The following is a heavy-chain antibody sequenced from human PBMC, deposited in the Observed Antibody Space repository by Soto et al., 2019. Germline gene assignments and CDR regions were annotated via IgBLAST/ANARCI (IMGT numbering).Heavy chain of an antibody. CDR3: AGGGASGYNPREWLGP. CDR1: GGSISSYY. V-gene: IGHV4-59*01. Sequence: SETLSLTCTVSGGSISSYYWSWIRQPPGKGLEWIGYIYYSGSTNYNPSLKSRVTISVDTSKNQFSLKLSSVTAADTAVYYCAGGGASGYNPREWLGPRGQGTLVTVS. J-gene: IGHJ5*02. CDR2: IYYSGST. D-gene: IGHD3-10*01.